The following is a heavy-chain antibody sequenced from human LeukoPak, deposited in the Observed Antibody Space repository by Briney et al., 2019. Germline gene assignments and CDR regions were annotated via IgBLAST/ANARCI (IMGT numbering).Heavy chain of an antibody. CDR2: ISSSGSTI. Sequence: GGSLRLSCAASGFTFDDYAMYWVRQAPGKGLEWVSYISSSGSTIYYADSVKGRFTISRDNAKNSLYLQMNSLRAEDTAVYYCAREPFSYYYDSSGYYSSPYYFDYWGQGTLVIVSS. CDR1: GFTFDDYA. D-gene: IGHD3-22*01. CDR3: AREPFSYYYDSSGYYSSPYYFDY. V-gene: IGHV3-11*01. J-gene: IGHJ4*02.